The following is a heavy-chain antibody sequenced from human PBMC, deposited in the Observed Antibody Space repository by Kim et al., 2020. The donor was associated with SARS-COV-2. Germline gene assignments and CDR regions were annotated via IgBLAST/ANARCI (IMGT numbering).Heavy chain of an antibody. V-gene: IGHV5-51*01. J-gene: IGHJ6*02. Sequence: YSPSFQGQVTISADKSISTAYLQWSSLKASDTAMYYCARVGSPTSYGMDVWGQGTTVTVSS. CDR3: ARVGSPTSYGMDV. D-gene: IGHD1-26*01.